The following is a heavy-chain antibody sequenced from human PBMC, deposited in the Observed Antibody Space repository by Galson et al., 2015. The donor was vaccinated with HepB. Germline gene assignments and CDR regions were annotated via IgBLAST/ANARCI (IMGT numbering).Heavy chain of an antibody. J-gene: IGHJ1*01. Sequence: SVKVSCKASGYAFIGYYIHWVRQAPGQGLEWMGWINPNSGGTNYAQKFQGRVTMTSDTSIRTVYMELRRLRSDDTAVYYCARDRGDVVIVPGDWGQGTLGTVSS. D-gene: IGHD2-2*01. CDR1: GYAFIGYY. CDR3: ARDRGDVVIVPGD. V-gene: IGHV1-2*02. CDR2: INPNSGGT.